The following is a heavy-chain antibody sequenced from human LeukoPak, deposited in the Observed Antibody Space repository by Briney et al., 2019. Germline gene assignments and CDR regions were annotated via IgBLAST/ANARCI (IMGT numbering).Heavy chain of an antibody. V-gene: IGHV4-39*01. D-gene: IGHD1-26*01. J-gene: IGHJ3*02. CDR2: IYYDGTT. Sequence: PSETLSLTCTVSGASLITTSYYWAWIRQPPGKGLEWNGSIYYDGTTYYNPSLKGQITISVDTSKNHFALKLSAVTAADTAVYYCARHFRREVLIGSAFDIWGQGTMVTVSS. CDR3: ARHFRREVLIGSAFDI. CDR1: GASLITTSYY.